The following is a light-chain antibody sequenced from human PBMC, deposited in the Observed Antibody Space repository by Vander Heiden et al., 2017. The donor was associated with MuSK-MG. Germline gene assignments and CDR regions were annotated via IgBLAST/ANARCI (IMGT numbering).Light chain of an antibody. CDR2: GAS. J-gene: IGKJ1*01. CDR1: QSVSSN. V-gene: IGKV3-15*01. CDR3: QQHNNWPPWT. Sequence: EIVMTQSPATLSVSPGERATLSCRASQSVSSNLAWYQQKPGQAPRLLIYGASTRATGIPARFSGSGYGTEFTLTISSRQSEDFAVYYCQQHNNWPPWTFGQGTKVEIE.